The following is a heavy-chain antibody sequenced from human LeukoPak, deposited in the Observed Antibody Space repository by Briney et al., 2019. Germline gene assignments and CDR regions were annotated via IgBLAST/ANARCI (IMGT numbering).Heavy chain of an antibody. CDR1: GGSISSYY. CDR2: IYYSGST. D-gene: IGHD1-26*01. V-gene: IGHV4-59*12. CDR3: ARERSGSYSPFDS. Sequence: SETLSLTCTVSGGSISSYYWSWIRQPPGKGLEWIGYIYYSGSTNYNPSLKSRVTISVDTSKNQFSLNLISVTAADTAVYYCARERSGSYSPFDSWGQGTLVTVSS. J-gene: IGHJ4*02.